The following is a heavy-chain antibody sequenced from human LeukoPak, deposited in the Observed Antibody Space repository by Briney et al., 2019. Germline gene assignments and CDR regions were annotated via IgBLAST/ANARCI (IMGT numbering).Heavy chain of an antibody. V-gene: IGHV4-39*01. CDR2: IYYSGST. D-gene: IGHD3-10*01. Sequence: SETLSLTCTVSGGSISSSSYYWGWIRQPPGKGLEWIGSIYYSGSTYYNPSLKSRVTISVDTSKNQFSLKLSSVTAADTAVYYCARHTQLLWFGEFSFWGQGTLVTVSS. CDR1: GGSISSSSYY. CDR3: ARHTQLLWFGEFSF. J-gene: IGHJ4*02.